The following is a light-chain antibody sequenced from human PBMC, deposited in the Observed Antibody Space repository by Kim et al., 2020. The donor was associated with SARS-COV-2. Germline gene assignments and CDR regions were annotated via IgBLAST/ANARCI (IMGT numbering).Light chain of an antibody. CDR2: DTS. CDR1: QSISSW. V-gene: IGKV1-5*01. Sequence: DIQMTQSPSTLSASVGDRVTITCRASQSISSWLAWHQQKPGKAPKLLIYDTSNLDDGVPSRFSGSGFGTEFTLTISSLQPDDFATYYCQQYDGYSPATFGQWTKVDIK. CDR3: QQYDGYSPAT. J-gene: IGKJ2*01.